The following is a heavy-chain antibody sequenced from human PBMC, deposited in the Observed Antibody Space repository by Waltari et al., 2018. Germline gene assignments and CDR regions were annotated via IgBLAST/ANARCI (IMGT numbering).Heavy chain of an antibody. D-gene: IGHD3-10*01. CDR3: AKDRGSGRIYFDS. CDR2: ISGSGGTS. Sequence: VQLLESGGDLIQPGGYLRLYYVASAFPFHHLTMTWGRQAPGKGLEWVSSISGSGGTSYYTDSVTGRFTISRDNSENTLYLHMNSLRAEDSAIYYCAKDRGSGRIYFDSWGRGTLVAVSS. J-gene: IGHJ4*02. V-gene: IGHV3-23*01. CDR1: AFPFHHLT.